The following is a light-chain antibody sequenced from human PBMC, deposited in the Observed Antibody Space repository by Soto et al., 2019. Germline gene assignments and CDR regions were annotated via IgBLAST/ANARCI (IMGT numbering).Light chain of an antibody. CDR3: QQCYGTPLT. CDR1: QSISTN. V-gene: IGKV1-39*01. J-gene: IGKJ4*02. Sequence: DIQMTQSPSSLSASVGDRVTITCRASQSISTNXXXXXXXARXXXKXPXXXXPTLQTXVTSTFSGSGSGTDFTLKISSLQPEDFATYFCQQCYGTPLTCGVGTKVDI. CDR2: XXP.